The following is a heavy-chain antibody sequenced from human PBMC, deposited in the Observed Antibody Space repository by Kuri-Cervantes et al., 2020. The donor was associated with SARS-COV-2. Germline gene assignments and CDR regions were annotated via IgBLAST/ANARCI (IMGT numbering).Heavy chain of an antibody. D-gene: IGHD6-19*01. CDR2: IRSKAYGGTT. J-gene: IGHJ4*02. CDR3: ARDPRLADYFDY. CDR1: GFTFGDYA. V-gene: IGHV3-49*03. Sequence: GESLKISCTASGFTFGDYAMSWFRQAPGKGLEWVGFIRSKAYGGTTEYAASVKGRFTISRDNAKNSLYLQMNSLRAEDTAVYYCARDPRLADYFDYWGQGTLVTVSS.